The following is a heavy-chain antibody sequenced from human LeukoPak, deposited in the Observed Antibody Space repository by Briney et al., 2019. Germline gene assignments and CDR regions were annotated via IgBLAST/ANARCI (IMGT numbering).Heavy chain of an antibody. CDR2: ISWNSGSI. CDR3: AKDQIGAMTTSWFDP. CDR1: GFTFDDYA. Sequence: GGSLRLSCAASGFTFDDYAMHWLRQAPGKGLEWVSGISWNSGSIGYADSVKGRFTISSDNAKHSLYLQMNSLRAEDTALYYCAKDQIGAMTTSWFDPWGQGTLVTVSS. J-gene: IGHJ5*02. D-gene: IGHD4-17*01. V-gene: IGHV3-9*01.